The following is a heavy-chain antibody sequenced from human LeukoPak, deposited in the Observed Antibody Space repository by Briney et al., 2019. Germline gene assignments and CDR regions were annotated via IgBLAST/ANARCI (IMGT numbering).Heavy chain of an antibody. CDR1: GGSISSYY. D-gene: IGHD2-15*01. CDR3: AGVIPATVYYYYGMDV. V-gene: IGHV4-59*01. Sequence: SETLSLTCTVSGGSISSYYWSWIRQPPGKGPEWIGYIYYSGSTNYNPSLKSRVTISVDTSKNQFSLKLSSVTAADTAVYYCAGVIPATVYYYYGMDVWGQGTTVTVSS. CDR2: IYYSGST. J-gene: IGHJ6*02.